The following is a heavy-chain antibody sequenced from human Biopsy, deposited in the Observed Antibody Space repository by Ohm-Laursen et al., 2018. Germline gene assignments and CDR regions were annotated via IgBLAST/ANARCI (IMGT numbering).Heavy chain of an antibody. Sequence: ALVKVSCNASGYTFTSFDITWVRQASRPGPEWIGWLNPVSGNSNFGQKFRGRVTVTSDTSISTAYLELSGLTSDDTATYYCGRAVRNQLLTDPWGQGTLVTVTS. J-gene: IGHJ5*02. D-gene: IGHD1-7*01. CDR3: GRAVRNQLLTDP. CDR2: LNPVSGNS. CDR1: GYTFTSFD. V-gene: IGHV1-8*01.